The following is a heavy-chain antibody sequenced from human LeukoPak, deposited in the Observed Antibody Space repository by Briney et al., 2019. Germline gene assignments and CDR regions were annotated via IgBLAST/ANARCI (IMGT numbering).Heavy chain of an antibody. CDR2: INHSGST. V-gene: IGHV4-34*01. J-gene: IGHJ6*03. CDR3: ARRLGRKFGERFYYYHYMDV. Sequence: GSLRLSCTASGFTFGDYAMSWVRQPPGKGLEWIGEINHSGSTKYNSSLKSRVTISVDTSKNQFSLKLSSVTAADTAVYYCARRLGRKFGERFYYYHYMDVWGKGTTVTISS. D-gene: IGHD3-10*01. CDR1: GFTFGDYA.